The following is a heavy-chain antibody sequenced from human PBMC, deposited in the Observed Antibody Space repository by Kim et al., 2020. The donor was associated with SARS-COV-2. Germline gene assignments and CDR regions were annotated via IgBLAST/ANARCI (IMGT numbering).Heavy chain of an antibody. Sequence: SVKVSCKASGGTFSGYSIGWVRQAPGQGLEWMGGIIPIFGSANYAQKFQGRITITADESTRTAYMELSSLRVEDTAVYYCARWGGVSRCSGWYGPLDFWGQGTLSASPQ. D-gene: IGHD6-19*01. V-gene: IGHV1-69*13. CDR1: GGTFSGYS. J-gene: IGHJ4*02. CDR3: ARWGGVSRCSGWYGPLDF. CDR2: IIPIFGSA.